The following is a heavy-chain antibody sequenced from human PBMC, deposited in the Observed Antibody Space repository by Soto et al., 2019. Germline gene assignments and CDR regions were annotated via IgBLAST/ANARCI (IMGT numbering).Heavy chain of an antibody. J-gene: IGHJ4*02. Sequence: ASVKVSCKASGYTFTSYGISWVRQAPGQGLEWMGWISAYNGNTNYAQKLQGRVTMTTDTSTSTAYMELRSLRSDDTAVYYCARLGEEGRTTVVTAADYWGQGTLVTVSS. CDR1: GYTFTSYG. CDR3: ARLGEEGRTTVVTAADY. D-gene: IGHD4-17*01. V-gene: IGHV1-18*01. CDR2: ISAYNGNT.